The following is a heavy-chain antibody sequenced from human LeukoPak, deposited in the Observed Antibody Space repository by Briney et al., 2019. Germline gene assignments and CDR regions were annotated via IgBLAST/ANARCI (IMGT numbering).Heavy chain of an antibody. CDR1: GYTFTSYD. CDR2: ISAYNGNT. V-gene: IGHV1-18*01. CDR3: ARDCIGMDYASWFDP. D-gene: IGHD4-17*01. Sequence: GASVKVSCKASGYTFTSYDINWVRQATGQGLEWMGWISAYNGNTNYAQKLQGRVTMTTDTSTSTAYMELRSLRSDDTAVYYCARDCIGMDYASWFDPWGQGTLVTVSS. J-gene: IGHJ5*02.